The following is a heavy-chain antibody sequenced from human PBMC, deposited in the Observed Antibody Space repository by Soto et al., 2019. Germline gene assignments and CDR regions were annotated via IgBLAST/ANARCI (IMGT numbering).Heavy chain of an antibody. J-gene: IGHJ6*02. V-gene: IGHV1-69*13. CDR1: GGTFSSYA. CDR3: ARVPSFRGYIFHMDV. CDR2: IIPIFGTA. Sequence: ASVKVSCKASGGTFSSYAISWVRQAPGQGLEWMGGIIPIFGTANYAQKFQGRVTITADESTSTAYMELSSLRSEDTAVYYCARVPSFRGYIFHMDVWGQGTTVTVSS. D-gene: IGHD5-18*01.